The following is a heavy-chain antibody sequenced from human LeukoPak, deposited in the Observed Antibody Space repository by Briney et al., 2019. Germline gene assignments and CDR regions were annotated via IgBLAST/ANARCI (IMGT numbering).Heavy chain of an antibody. J-gene: IGHJ6*02. Sequence: GGSLRLSCAASGFSFSSYAMSWVRQAPGKGLEWVSLISGSGGSTYYADSVKGRFTISRDNSKNTLYLQMNSLRAEDTAVYYCARELRGSSGSYPYYYYYGMDVWGQGTTVTVSS. CDR2: ISGSGGST. D-gene: IGHD1-26*01. CDR1: GFSFSSYA. CDR3: ARELRGSSGSYPYYYYYGMDV. V-gene: IGHV3-23*01.